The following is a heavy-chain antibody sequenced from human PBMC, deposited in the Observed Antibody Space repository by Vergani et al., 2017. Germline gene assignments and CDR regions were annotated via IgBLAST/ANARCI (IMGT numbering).Heavy chain of an antibody. CDR1: GYTFTSYD. V-gene: IGHV1-8*01. CDR3: ARVASGRGYSYSYYYGMDV. J-gene: IGHJ6*02. Sequence: QVQLVQSGAEVKKPGASVKVSCKASGYTFTSYDINWVRQATGQGLEWMGWMNPNSGNTGYAQKFQGRVTMTRDTSTSTVYMELSSLRSDDTAVYYCARVASGRGYSYSYYYGMDVWGQGTTVTVSS. D-gene: IGHD5-18*01. CDR2: MNPNSGNT.